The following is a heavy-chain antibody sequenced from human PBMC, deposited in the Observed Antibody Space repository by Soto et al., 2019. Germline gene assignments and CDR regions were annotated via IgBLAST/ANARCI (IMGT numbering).Heavy chain of an antibody. Sequence: EVHLVESGGVVVQPGGSLRLSCAASGFTFDDHNMHWVRQASGKGLEWVSVISCDGENTYYADSVKGRFTISRDNSKNALYLHVNSRATDSTAVYYCAASQGDYWGQGTLVTVAS. CDR3: AASQGDY. CDR2: ISCDGENT. CDR1: GFTFDDHN. J-gene: IGHJ4*02. V-gene: IGHV3-43*01.